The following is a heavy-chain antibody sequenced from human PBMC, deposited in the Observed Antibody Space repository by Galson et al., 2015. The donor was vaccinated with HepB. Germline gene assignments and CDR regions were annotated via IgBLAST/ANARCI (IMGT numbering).Heavy chain of an antibody. V-gene: IGHV3-30*18. Sequence: SLRLSCAASGFTFSTYGMHWVRQAPGKGLEWVAVISYDGSDEHYADPVKGRFTISRDNSKNTLYLQMNSLRIEDTAVYYCAKDVGCSSSTCYSPYAFDIWGQGTMVTVSS. CDR2: ISYDGSDE. J-gene: IGHJ3*02. D-gene: IGHD2-2*02. CDR1: GFTFSTYG. CDR3: AKDVGCSSSTCYSPYAFDI.